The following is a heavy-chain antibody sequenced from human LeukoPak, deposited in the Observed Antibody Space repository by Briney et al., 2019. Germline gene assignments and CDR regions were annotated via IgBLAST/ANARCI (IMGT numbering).Heavy chain of an antibody. CDR2: ISSSSSYI. Sequence: GGSLRLSCAASGFTFSSYSMNWVRQAPGKGLEWVSSISSSSSYIYYADSMKGRFTISRDNAKNSLYLQMNSLRAEDTAVYYCARDLSYYGSGSPWGYYFDYWGQGTLVTVSS. CDR3: ARDLSYYGSGSPWGYYFDY. D-gene: IGHD3-10*01. J-gene: IGHJ4*02. V-gene: IGHV3-21*04. CDR1: GFTFSSYS.